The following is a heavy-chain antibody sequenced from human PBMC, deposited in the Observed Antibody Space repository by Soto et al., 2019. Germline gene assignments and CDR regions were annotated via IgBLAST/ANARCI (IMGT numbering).Heavy chain of an antibody. CDR2: ISHSGST. D-gene: IGHD6-13*01. J-gene: IGHJ4*02. Sequence: SETLSLTCAVYGGSFSGYYCSWVRQPPGKGLEWIGEISHSGSTNYNSSLESRVTISVDTSKNQLFLKLSSVTAADTAVYYCVRALAAVQEWGQGTPVTVSS. CDR1: GGSFSGYY. CDR3: VRALAAVQE. V-gene: IGHV4-34*01.